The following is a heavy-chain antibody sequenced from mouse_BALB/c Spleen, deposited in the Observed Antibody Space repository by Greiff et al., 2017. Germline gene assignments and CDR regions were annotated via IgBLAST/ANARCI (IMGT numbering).Heavy chain of an antibody. CDR1: GFSLTSYD. J-gene: IGHJ3*01. CDR2: IWTGGGT. CDR3: VTGNYAY. Sequence: VKLMESGPGLVAPSQSLSITCTVSGFSLTSYDISWIRQPPGKGLEWLGVIWTGGGTNYNSAFMSRLSISKDNSKSQVFLKMNSLQTDDTAIYYCVTGNYAYWGQGTLVTVSA. D-gene: IGHD2-1*01. V-gene: IGHV2-9-2*01.